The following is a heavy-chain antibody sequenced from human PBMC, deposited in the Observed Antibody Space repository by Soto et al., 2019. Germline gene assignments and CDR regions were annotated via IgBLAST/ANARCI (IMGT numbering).Heavy chain of an antibody. CDR2: INVYNGNT. CDR1: GYTFTNYG. Sequence: QVQLVQSGGEVKKPGASVKVSCKASGYTFTNYGINWVRQAPGQGLERMGWINVYNGNTKYAQKVQGRVTMTTDTSTSTAYMELRSLRSDDTAVYYCARGVGSGSYYNQYNWFDPWGQGTLVTVSS. J-gene: IGHJ5*02. CDR3: ARGVGSGSYYNQYNWFDP. V-gene: IGHV1-18*01. D-gene: IGHD3-10*01.